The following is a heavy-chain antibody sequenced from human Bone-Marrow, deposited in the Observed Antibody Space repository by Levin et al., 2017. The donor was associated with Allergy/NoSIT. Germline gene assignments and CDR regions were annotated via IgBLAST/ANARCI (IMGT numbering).Heavy chain of an antibody. CDR1: GGSISSYY. Sequence: SQTLSLTCTVSGGSISSYYWSWIRQPPGKGLEWIGYIYYSGSTNYNPSLKSRVTISVDTSKNQFSLKLSSVTAADTAVYYCARTANTAMAPYYFDYWGQGTLVTVSS. CDR3: ARTANTAMAPYYFDY. V-gene: IGHV4-59*01. J-gene: IGHJ4*02. D-gene: IGHD5-18*01. CDR2: IYYSGST.